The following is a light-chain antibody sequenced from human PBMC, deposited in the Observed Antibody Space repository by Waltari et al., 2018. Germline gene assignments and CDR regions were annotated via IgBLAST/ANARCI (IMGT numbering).Light chain of an antibody. CDR2: EVS. CDR1: SSDIGGYNY. CDR3: SSYTSNSRV. Sequence: QSALTQPASVSGSPGQSITISCTGTSSDIGGYNYVSWYQHHPGKAPKLIIDEVSNRPSGVSNRCSGSKSGNTASLTISGLQAEDEADYYCSSYTSNSRVFGAGTKLTVL. J-gene: IGLJ3*02. V-gene: IGLV2-14*01.